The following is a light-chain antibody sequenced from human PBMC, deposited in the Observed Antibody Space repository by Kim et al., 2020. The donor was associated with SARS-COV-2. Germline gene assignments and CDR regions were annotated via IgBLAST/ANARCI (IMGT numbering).Light chain of an antibody. CDR1: QSVSSSY. V-gene: IGKV3-20*01. CDR2: GAS. CDR3: QQYGSTHRT. J-gene: IGKJ2*01. Sequence: EIVLTQSPGTLSLSPGERATLSCSASQSVSSSYLDWCQQKPGQAPRLLIHGASSRATGIPDRFSGSVSGTDFSLTISRLEPEDFAVYYCQQYGSTHRTVGQGTKLDI.